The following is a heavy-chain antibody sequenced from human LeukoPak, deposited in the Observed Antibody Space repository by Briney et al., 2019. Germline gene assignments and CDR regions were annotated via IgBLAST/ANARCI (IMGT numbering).Heavy chain of an antibody. D-gene: IGHD2-2*01. Sequence: GESLKISCKGSGYSLTSYWISWVRQMPGKGLEWMGMIDPSDSYTNHSPSFQGHVTISADKSISTAYLQWSSLKASDTAMYYCAALGYCSSTSCYAQYWYFDLWGRGTLVTVSS. CDR1: GYSLTSYW. CDR3: AALGYCSSTSCYAQYWYFDL. CDR2: IDPSDSYT. J-gene: IGHJ2*01. V-gene: IGHV5-10-1*01.